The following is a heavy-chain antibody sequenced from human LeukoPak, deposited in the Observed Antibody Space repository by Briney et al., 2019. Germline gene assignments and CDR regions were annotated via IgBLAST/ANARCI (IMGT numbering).Heavy chain of an antibody. J-gene: IGHJ6*03. V-gene: IGHV4-59*01. CDR1: GVPISDYF. CDR3: ARVDFCTKSSCYVRPMHV. CDR2: IYYSGST. Sequence: PSETLSLTCTVSGVPISDYFWNWIRQPPGRGLEWIGYIYYSGSTTYNASLKSRVTLSVDPAKNQFSLKLRSVTAPDTAVYYCARVDFCTKSSCYVRPMHVWGKGTTVTVSS. D-gene: IGHD3/OR15-3a*01.